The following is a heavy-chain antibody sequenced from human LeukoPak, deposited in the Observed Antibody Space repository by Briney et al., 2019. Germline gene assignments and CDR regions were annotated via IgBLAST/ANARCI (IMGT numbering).Heavy chain of an antibody. Sequence: SETLSLTCTVSGGSISSSSYYWGWIRQPPGKGLEWIGSIYYSGSTYYNPSLKSRVTISVDTSKNQFSLKLSSVTAADTAVYYCARHTELWFGESRFDYWGQGTLVTVSS. CDR1: GGSISSSSYY. D-gene: IGHD3-10*01. CDR3: ARHTELWFGESRFDY. J-gene: IGHJ4*02. CDR2: IYYSGST. V-gene: IGHV4-39*01.